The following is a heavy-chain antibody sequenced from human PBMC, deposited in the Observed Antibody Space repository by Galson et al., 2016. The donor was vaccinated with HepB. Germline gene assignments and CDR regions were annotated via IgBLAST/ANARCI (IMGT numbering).Heavy chain of an antibody. CDR1: GGSISSSSYY. CDR2: IYYSGST. D-gene: IGHD2-2*01. Sequence: SETLSLTCTVSGGSISSSSYYWGWIRQPPGKGLEWIGSIYYSGSTYFNPSLKSRVTISVDTSKNQIPLKVTSVTAADTAVYYCARQKGYQIYYHYFGMDVWGQGTTVTVSS. CDR3: ARQKGYQIYYHYFGMDV. V-gene: IGHV4-39*01. J-gene: IGHJ6*02.